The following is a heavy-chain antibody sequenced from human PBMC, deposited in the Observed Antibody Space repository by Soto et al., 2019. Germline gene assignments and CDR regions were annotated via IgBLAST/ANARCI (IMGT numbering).Heavy chain of an antibody. CDR1: GFTFDDYA. CDR3: TRTDGDYAWFEP. Sequence: EVQLVESGGGLVQPGRSLRLSCAASGFTFDDYAMHWVRQAPGKGLEWVSGISWNSDRKGYADSVKGRFTISRDNATNSLYLQMNSLRAEDTALYYCTRTDGDYAWFEPWGQGTLVTVSS. D-gene: IGHD4-17*01. CDR2: ISWNSDRK. J-gene: IGHJ5*02. V-gene: IGHV3-9*01.